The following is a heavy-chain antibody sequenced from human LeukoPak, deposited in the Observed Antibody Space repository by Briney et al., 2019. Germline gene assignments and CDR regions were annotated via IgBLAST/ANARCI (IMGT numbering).Heavy chain of an antibody. CDR2: ISGSGGST. CDR1: GFTFSSYA. Sequence: GGSLRLPCAASGFTFSSYAMSWVRQAPGKGLEWVSAISGSGGSTYYADSVKGRFTISRDNSKNTLYLQMNSLRAEDTAVYYCAKDRRDSSGYYGPFDYWGQGTLVTVSS. CDR3: AKDRRDSSGYYGPFDY. D-gene: IGHD3-22*01. V-gene: IGHV3-23*01. J-gene: IGHJ4*02.